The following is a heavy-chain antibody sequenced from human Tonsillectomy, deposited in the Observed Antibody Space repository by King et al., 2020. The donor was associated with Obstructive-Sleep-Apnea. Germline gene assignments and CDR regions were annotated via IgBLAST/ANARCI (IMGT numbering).Heavy chain of an antibody. CDR3: ARVLGSTGDYAIAD. Sequence: QLQESGPGLVKPSETLSLTCTVSDGSISSSTHYWGWIRQPPGKGLEWIGSIYYSGSTYYNPSLKSRVTISVDTSKNQFSLKLRSVTAADTAVYYCARVLGSTGDYAIADWGQGTLVTVSS. D-gene: IGHD2-8*01. V-gene: IGHV4-39*07. CDR1: DGSISSSTHY. J-gene: IGHJ4*02. CDR2: IYYSGST.